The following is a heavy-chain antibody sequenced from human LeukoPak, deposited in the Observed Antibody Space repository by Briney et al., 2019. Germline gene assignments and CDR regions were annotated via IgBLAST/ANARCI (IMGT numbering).Heavy chain of an antibody. D-gene: IGHD1-26*01. Sequence: SVKVSCKASGGIFSSYAISWVRQAPGQGLEWMGGIIPIFGTANYAQKFQGRVTITADESTSTAYMELSSLRSEDTAVYYCARARGSYSIEGYYFDYWGQGTLVTVSS. CDR2: IIPIFGTA. CDR1: GGIFSSYA. J-gene: IGHJ4*02. CDR3: ARARGSYSIEGYYFDY. V-gene: IGHV1-69*13.